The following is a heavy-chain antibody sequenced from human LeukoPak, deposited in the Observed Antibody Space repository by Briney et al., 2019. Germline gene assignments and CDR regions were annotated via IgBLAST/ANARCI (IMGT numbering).Heavy chain of an antibody. D-gene: IGHD4-17*01. CDR1: GFTFSDYY. Sequence: GSLRLSCAASGFTFSDYYMSWIRQPPGKGLEWIGEINHSGSTNYNPSLKSRVTISVDTSKNQFSLKLSSVTAADTAVYYCARRDYGDSGYFFDYWGQGTLVTVSS. CDR3: ARRDYGDSGYFFDY. CDR2: INHSGST. J-gene: IGHJ4*02. V-gene: IGHV4-34*01.